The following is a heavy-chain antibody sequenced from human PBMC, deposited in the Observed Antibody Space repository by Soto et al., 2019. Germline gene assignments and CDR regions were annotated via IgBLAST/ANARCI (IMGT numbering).Heavy chain of an antibody. V-gene: IGHV3-21*01. CDR3: ARASHIVVVTAIDAFDI. Sequence: GGSLRLSCAASGFTFSSYSMNWVRQAPGKGLEWVSSISSSSSYIYYADSVKGRFTISRDNAKNSLYLQMNSLRAEDTAVYYCARASHIVVVTAIDAFDIWGQGTMVTVSS. D-gene: IGHD2-21*02. CDR2: ISSSSSYI. CDR1: GFTFSSYS. J-gene: IGHJ3*02.